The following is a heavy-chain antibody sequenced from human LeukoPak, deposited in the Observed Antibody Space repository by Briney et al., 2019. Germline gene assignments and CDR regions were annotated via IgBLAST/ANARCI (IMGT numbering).Heavy chain of an antibody. V-gene: IGHV1-69-2*01. Sequence: ASVKISCKVSGYTFTDSYMHWVQQAPGKGLEWMGLVDPEDGETLFAEKFQGRVIITADTSTETAYMELSALTSEDTATYYCETARGSRGIFDYWGQGSLVTVSS. CDR3: ETARGSRGIFDY. CDR2: VDPEDGET. J-gene: IGHJ4*02. CDR1: GYTFTDSY. D-gene: IGHD6-13*01.